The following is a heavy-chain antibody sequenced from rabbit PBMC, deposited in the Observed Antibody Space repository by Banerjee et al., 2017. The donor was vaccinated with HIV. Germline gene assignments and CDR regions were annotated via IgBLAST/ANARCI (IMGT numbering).Heavy chain of an antibody. CDR3: ARDLAGVIGWNFNL. D-gene: IGHD4-1*01. Sequence: QSLEESGGDLVKPGGTLTLTCKASGIDFSRYYMCWVRQAPGKGLEWIAYIYPDYGSTDYASWVNGRFTISLDNAQNTVFLQMTSLTAADTATYFCARDLAGVIGWNFNLWGQGTLVTVS. J-gene: IGHJ4*01. CDR2: IYPDYGST. V-gene: IGHV1S43*01. CDR1: GIDFSRYY.